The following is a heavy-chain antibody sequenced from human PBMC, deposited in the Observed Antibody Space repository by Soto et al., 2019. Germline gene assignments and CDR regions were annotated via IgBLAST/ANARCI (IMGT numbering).Heavy chain of an antibody. J-gene: IGHJ5*02. D-gene: IGHD3-9*01. CDR1: GGTFSSYA. V-gene: IGHV1-69*12. CDR3: ARREVLGDNDMLTGRWFDP. Sequence: QVQLVQSGAEVKKPGSSVKVSCKASGGTFSSYAISWVRQAHGQGLEWMGGIIPIFGTANYAQKVQGRVTIAADESTSTAYRALSSLRSEDPAVYYCARREVLGDNDMLTGRWFDPCGQGTLVTVA. CDR2: IIPIFGTA.